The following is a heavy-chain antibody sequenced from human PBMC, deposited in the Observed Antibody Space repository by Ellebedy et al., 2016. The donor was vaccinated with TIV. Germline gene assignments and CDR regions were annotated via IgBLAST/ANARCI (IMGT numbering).Heavy chain of an antibody. CDR1: GFTFSSYW. V-gene: IGHV3-7*05. Sequence: GESLKISCAASGFTFSSYWMSWVRQAPGKGLEWVANIKQDGSEKYYVDSVKGRFTTSRDNAGNSLYLQMNSLRAEDTAVYYCARLGVIAAAGASDSWGQGTLVIVSS. CDR3: ARLGVIAAAGASDS. D-gene: IGHD6-13*01. J-gene: IGHJ4*02. CDR2: IKQDGSEK.